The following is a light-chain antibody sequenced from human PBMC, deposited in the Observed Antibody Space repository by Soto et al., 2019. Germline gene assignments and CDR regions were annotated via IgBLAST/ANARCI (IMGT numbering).Light chain of an antibody. V-gene: IGKV1-5*01. CDR3: QQYDGDSRG. Sequence: DIQMTQSPSTLSASVGDRVTITCRASQSISIWLAWYQQKPGKAPKLLVYNAAYLESGVPSRFSDSGSGTEFTLTINSLQSDDFAIYYCQQYDGDSRGFGQGTKV. CDR2: NAA. CDR1: QSISIW. J-gene: IGKJ1*01.